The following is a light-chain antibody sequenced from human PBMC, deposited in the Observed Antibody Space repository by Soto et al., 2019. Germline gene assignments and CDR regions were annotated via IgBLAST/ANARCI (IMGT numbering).Light chain of an antibody. CDR1: QSVSSY. CDR2: DAS. CDR3: QQRSNWLTWT. J-gene: IGKJ1*01. V-gene: IGKV3-11*01. Sequence: EIVLTQSPDTLSLSPGERATLSCRASQSVSSYLTWYQQKPGQAPRLLIYDASNRATGIPARVSGCGSGTVFTLPIRSLEPVDFAVYYCQQRSNWLTWTFGQGTKV.